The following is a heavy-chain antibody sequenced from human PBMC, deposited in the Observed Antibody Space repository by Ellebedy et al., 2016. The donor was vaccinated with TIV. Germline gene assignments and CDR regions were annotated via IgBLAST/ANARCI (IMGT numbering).Heavy chain of an antibody. D-gene: IGHD3-10*01. CDR1: GFTFSPYA. CDR3: AKWSQGVDYDY. Sequence: PGGSLRLSCTASGFTFSPYAMGWVRQTPGKGLEWVSGIYGSGGGISYSDSVKGRFTISRDNSKNTLYLHMNILRAEDTAVYYCAKWSQGVDYDYWGQGTLVTVSS. V-gene: IGHV3-23*01. CDR2: IYGSGGGI. J-gene: IGHJ4*02.